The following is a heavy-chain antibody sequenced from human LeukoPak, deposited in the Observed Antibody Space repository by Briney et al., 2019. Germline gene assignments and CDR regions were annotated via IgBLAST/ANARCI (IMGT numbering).Heavy chain of an antibody. CDR1: GFSFSTYN. CDR3: ARDPYSGNYGDYYYYYMDV. Sequence: GGSLRLSCAASGFSFSTYNMNWVRQAPGKGLEWVSSITSSSSYIYYADSVKGRFTISRDNAKTSLYLQMNSLRDEDTAVYYCARDPYSGNYGDYYYYYMDVWGKGTTVTISS. D-gene: IGHD1-26*01. CDR2: ITSSSSYI. V-gene: IGHV3-21*01. J-gene: IGHJ6*03.